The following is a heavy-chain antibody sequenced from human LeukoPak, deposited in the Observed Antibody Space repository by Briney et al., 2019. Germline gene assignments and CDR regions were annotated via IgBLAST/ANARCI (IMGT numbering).Heavy chain of an antibody. CDR1: GYTFTSYY. V-gene: IGHV1-2*02. D-gene: IGHD3-22*01. CDR3: ARDQDKGDSSGYLILNDAFDI. Sequence: ASVKVSCKASGYTFTSYYMHWVRQAPGQGLEWMGWINPNSGGTKYAQKFQGRVTMTRDTSISTAYMELSSLRSDDTAVYYCARDQDKGDSSGYLILNDAFDIWGQGTMVTVSS. J-gene: IGHJ3*02. CDR2: INPNSGGT.